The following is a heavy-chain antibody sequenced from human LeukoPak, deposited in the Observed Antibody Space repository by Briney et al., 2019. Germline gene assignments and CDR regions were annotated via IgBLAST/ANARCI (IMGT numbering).Heavy chain of an antibody. V-gene: IGHV5-51*01. D-gene: IGHD3-22*01. CDR1: GYSFTCYW. Sequence: GESLKISCKGSGYSFTCYWIGWVRQMPGKGLEWMGIIYPGDSDTRYSPSFQGQVTISADKSISTAYLQWSSLKASDTAMYYCARPTYYYDSSGYFDYFDYWGQGTLVTVSS. J-gene: IGHJ4*02. CDR3: ARPTYYYDSSGYFDYFDY. CDR2: IYPGDSDT.